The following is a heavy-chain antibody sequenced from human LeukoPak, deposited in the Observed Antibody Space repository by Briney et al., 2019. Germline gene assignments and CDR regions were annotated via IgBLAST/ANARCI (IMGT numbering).Heavy chain of an antibody. D-gene: IGHD3-16*01. CDR1: GFTFSNYG. J-gene: IGHJ3*02. V-gene: IGHV3-23*01. CDR3: AKGRGGGWAFDI. CDR2: ISGSGGST. Sequence: GGSLRLSCAASGFTFSNYGMSCVRQAPGKGLEWVSAISGSGGSTYYADSVKGRFTISRDNSKNTLYLQMNSLRAEDTAVYYCAKGRGGGWAFDIWGQGTMVTVSS.